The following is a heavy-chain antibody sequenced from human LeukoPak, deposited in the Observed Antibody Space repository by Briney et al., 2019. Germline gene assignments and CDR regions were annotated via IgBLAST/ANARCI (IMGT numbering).Heavy chain of an antibody. J-gene: IGHJ4*02. Sequence: GGSLRLSCTVSGFPFGSEAMSWVRQTPGRGLEWVSSISPAGGTTYYADSVKGRFTISRDNSKNTLYVQMNSLRAEDTAIYYCAKDPSYYDFWSGYDYWGQGTLVTVSS. CDR2: ISPAGGTT. D-gene: IGHD3-3*01. CDR1: GFPFGSEA. CDR3: AKDPSYYDFWSGYDY. V-gene: IGHV3-23*01.